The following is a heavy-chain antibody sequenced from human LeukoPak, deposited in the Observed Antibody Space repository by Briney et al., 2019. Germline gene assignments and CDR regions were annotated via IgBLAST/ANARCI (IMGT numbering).Heavy chain of an antibody. D-gene: IGHD2-2*01. V-gene: IGHV3-23*01. Sequence: PGGSLRLSCAASGFTFSSYAMSWVRQAPGKGLEWVSAISGSGGSTYYADSVKGRFTISRDNSKNTLYLQMNSLRAEDTAVYYCAKDWGIVVVPAAINSDYWGQGTLVTVSS. CDR3: AKDWGIVVVPAAINSDY. CDR2: ISGSGGST. J-gene: IGHJ4*02. CDR1: GFTFSSYA.